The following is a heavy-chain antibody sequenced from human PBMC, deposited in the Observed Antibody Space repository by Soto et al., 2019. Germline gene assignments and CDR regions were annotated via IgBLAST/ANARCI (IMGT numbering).Heavy chain of an antibody. Sequence: WGPLRLPCAASGFTSSSYWMSCVSQAPGKGLEWVANIKQDGSEKYYVDSVKGRFTISRDNAKNSLYLQMNSLRAEDTAVYYCARIPPNPYYYYGMDVWGQGTTVTVSS. CDR1: GFTSSSYW. CDR2: IKQDGSEK. J-gene: IGHJ6*02. CDR3: ARIPPNPYYYYGMDV. V-gene: IGHV3-7*01.